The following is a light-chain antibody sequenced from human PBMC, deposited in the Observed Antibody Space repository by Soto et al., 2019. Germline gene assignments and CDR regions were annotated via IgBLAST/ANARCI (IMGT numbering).Light chain of an antibody. CDR1: SRDVGAYDC. CDR3: SSYSNFRV. J-gene: IGLJ3*02. CDR2: EVT. Sequence: QSALTQPASVSGSLGQSITIPCTGTSRDVGAYDCVSWYQQYPGKAPKLIIYEVTNRPSGVSNRFSGSKSGNTASLTISGLQAEDEADYYCSSYSNFRVFGGGTKLTVL. V-gene: IGLV2-14*01.